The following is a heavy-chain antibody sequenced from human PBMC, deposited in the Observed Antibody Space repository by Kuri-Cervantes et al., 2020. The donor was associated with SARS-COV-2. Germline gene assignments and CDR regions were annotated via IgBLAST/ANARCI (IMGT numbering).Heavy chain of an antibody. D-gene: IGHD2-8*01. V-gene: IGHV3-73*01. CDR3: YTLIGVYATAYDDY. CDR2: IRSKTNNYAT. J-gene: IGHJ4*02. Sequence: GESLKISCASSGFTFSGSAMYWVRQPCEKGLEWVGRIRSKTNNYATSYAASLRGRYTISRDDSKNTEYLQMNSLRTEDTALYYCYTLIGVYATAYDDYWGQGTLVTVSS. CDR1: GFTFSGSA.